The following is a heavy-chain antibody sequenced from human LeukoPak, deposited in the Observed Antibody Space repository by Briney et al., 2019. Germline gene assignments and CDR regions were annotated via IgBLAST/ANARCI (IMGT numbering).Heavy chain of an antibody. Sequence: PSETLSLTCTVSGGSISSSSYYWGWMRQPPGKGRECIGSIYYSGSTYYNPSLKSRVTISVDTSKNQFSLKLSSVTAADTAVYYCASYYDILTGFDYWGQGTLVTVSS. CDR3: ASYYDILTGFDY. J-gene: IGHJ4*02. V-gene: IGHV4-39*01. CDR2: IYYSGST. D-gene: IGHD3-9*01. CDR1: GGSISSSSYY.